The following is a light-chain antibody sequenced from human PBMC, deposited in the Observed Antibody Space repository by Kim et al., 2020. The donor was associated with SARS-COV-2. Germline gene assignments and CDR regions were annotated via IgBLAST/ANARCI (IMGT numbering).Light chain of an antibody. CDR3: SSSTSSSPWV. V-gene: IGLV2-14*03. CDR2: DVS. J-gene: IGLJ3*02. Sequence: GQSITISCTGTSSDVGGYNSVSWYQQHPDKAPKLMIYDVSNRPSGVSNRFSASKSGNTASLTISGLQAEDEADYYCSSSTSSSPWVLGGGTQLTVL. CDR1: SSDVGGYNS.